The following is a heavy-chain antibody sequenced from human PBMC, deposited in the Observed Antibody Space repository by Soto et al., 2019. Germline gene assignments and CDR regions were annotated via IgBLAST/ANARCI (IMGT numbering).Heavy chain of an antibody. CDR1: GYTFTSYA. J-gene: IGHJ4*02. CDR2: INAGNGNT. V-gene: IGHV1-3*01. CDR3: ARVKTPVVAATLFDY. Sequence: QVQLVQSGAEVKKPGASVKVSCKASGYTFTSYAMHWVRQAPGQRLEWMGWINAGNGNTKYSQKFQGRVTITRDTSASTAYMELSSLRSEDTAVYYCARVKTPVVAATLFDYWGQGTLVTVSS. D-gene: IGHD2-15*01.